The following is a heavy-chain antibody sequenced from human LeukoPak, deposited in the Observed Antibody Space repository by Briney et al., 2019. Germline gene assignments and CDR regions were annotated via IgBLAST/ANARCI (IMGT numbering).Heavy chain of an antibody. D-gene: IGHD6-19*01. CDR2: IYTSGST. V-gene: IGHV4-4*07. J-gene: IGHJ3*02. Sequence: PSETLSLTCTVSGGSISSYYWSWIRQPAGKGLEWIGRIYTSGSTNYNPSLKSRVTMSVDTSKNQFSLKLSSVTAADTAVYYCATSTGSGWYNHDAFDIWGQGTMATVSS. CDR1: GGSISSYY. CDR3: ATSTGSGWYNHDAFDI.